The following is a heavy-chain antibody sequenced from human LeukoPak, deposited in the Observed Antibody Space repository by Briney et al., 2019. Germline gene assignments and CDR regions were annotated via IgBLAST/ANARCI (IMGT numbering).Heavy chain of an antibody. CDR2: INHSGST. CDR3: ARGSSQLRFFIY. V-gene: IGHV4-34*01. J-gene: IGHJ4*02. CDR1: GGSFSGYY. Sequence: SETLSLTCAVYGGSFSGYYWSWIRQPPGKGLEWIGEINHSGSTNYNPSLKSRVTISVDTSKNQFSLKLSSVTAADTAVYYCARGSSQLRFFIYWGQGTLVTVSS. D-gene: IGHD3-3*01.